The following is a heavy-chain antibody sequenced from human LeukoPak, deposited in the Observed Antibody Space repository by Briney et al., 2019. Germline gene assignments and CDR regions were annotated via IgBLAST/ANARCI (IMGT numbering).Heavy chain of an antibody. Sequence: GGSLRVSCAASGFTFSSYAMSWVRQAPGKGLEWVSAISGSGGSTYYADSVKGRFTISRDNSKNTLHLQMNSLRAEDTAVYYCAKALTGGLIEILAWGQGTLVTVSS. J-gene: IGHJ5*02. CDR1: GFTFSSYA. V-gene: IGHV3-23*01. D-gene: IGHD7-27*01. CDR2: ISGSGGST. CDR3: AKALTGGLIEILA.